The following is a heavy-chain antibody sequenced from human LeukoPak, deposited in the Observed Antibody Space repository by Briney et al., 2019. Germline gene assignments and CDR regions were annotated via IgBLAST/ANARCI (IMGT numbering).Heavy chain of an antibody. CDR1: GYTFTSYH. J-gene: IGHJ4*02. CDR2: INLSGGST. V-gene: IGHV1-46*01. CDR3: ARDYVDDIPMIKDY. D-gene: IGHD2-8*01. Sequence: ASVTVSCTASGYTFTSYHKHWVRQAPGQGLEWMGLINLSGGSTTYAQRFQGRVTLTRDTSTSTVYMELSSLRSEDTAVYYCARDYVDDIPMIKDYWGQGTLVTVSS.